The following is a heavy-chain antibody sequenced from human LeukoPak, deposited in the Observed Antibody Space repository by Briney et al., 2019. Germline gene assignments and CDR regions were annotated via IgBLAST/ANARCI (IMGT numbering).Heavy chain of an antibody. D-gene: IGHD1-1*01. CDR1: GFTFTSSA. CDR2: IVVGSGNT. CDR3: AADQRDWNSVAAGHYYYYYYMDV. J-gene: IGHJ6*03. Sequence: ASVKVSCKASGFTFTSSAVQWVRQARGQRLEWIGWIVVGSGNTNYAQKFQERVTITRDMSTSTAYMELSSLRSEDAAVYYCAADQRDWNSVAAGHYYYYYYMDVWGKGTTVTVSS. V-gene: IGHV1-58*01.